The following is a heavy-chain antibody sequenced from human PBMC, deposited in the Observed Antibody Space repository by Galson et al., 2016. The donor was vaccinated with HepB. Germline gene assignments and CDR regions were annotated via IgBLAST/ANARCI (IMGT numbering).Heavy chain of an antibody. CDR3: AKVVPTGGHFFDS. Sequence: SLRLSCAASRFSFSTYDMNWVRQAPGKGLEWVATINGPSTATPYADSVKGRFTVSRDNSRDTLYPQMTSLRAEDTAIYYCAKVVPTGGHFFDSWGQGSLVTVSA. CDR1: RFSFSTYD. D-gene: IGHD6-6*01. J-gene: IGHJ4*02. V-gene: IGHV3-23*01. CDR2: INGPSTAT.